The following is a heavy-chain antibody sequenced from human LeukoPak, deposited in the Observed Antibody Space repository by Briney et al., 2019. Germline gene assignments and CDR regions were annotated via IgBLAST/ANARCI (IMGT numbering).Heavy chain of an antibody. CDR3: ARGGESDAFDI. CDR2: IGSAGDT. Sequence: GGSLRLSCAASGFTFSSYDMHWVRQATGNGLEWVSLIGSAGDTYYPGSVKGRFTISRENAKNSVYLQMNSLRAGDTAVYYCARGGESDAFDIWGQGTVVTVSS. V-gene: IGHV3-13*04. J-gene: IGHJ3*02. CDR1: GFTFSSYD. D-gene: IGHD3-16*01.